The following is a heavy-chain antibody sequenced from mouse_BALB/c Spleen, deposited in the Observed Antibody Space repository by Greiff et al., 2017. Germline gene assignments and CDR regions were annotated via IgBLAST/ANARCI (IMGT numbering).Heavy chain of an antibody. V-gene: IGHV1S81*02. CDR2: INPSNGGT. CDR1: GYTFTSYY. Sequence: QVQLQQSGAELVKPGASVKLSCKASGYTFTSYYMYWVKQRPGQGLEWIGEINPSNGGTNFNEKFKSKATLTVDKSSSTAYMQLSSLTSEDSAVYYCTSYYYGSSYYFDYWGQGTTLTVSS. D-gene: IGHD1-1*01. J-gene: IGHJ2*01. CDR3: TSYYYGSSYYFDY.